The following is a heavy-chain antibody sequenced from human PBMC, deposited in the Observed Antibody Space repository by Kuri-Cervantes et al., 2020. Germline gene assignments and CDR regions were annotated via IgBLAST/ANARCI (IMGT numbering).Heavy chain of an antibody. CDR1: GFTFTSSA. Sequence: SVKVSCKASGFTFTSSAMQWVRQARGQRLEWIGWIVVGSGNTNYAQKFQERVTITRDMSTSTAYMELSSLRSEDTAVYYCAAGDRYSYGYFDYWGQGTLVTVSS. J-gene: IGHJ4*02. CDR2: IVVGSGNT. CDR3: AAGDRYSYGYFDY. D-gene: IGHD5-18*01. V-gene: IGHV1-58*02.